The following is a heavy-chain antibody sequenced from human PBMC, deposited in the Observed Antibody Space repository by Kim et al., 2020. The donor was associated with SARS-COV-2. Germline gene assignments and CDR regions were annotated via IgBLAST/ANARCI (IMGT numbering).Heavy chain of an antibody. Sequence: SLKSRVTMSVDTSKHQFSLKLSSVTAADTAVYYCARARVGIFGVVTHFDYWGQGTLVTVSS. V-gene: IGHV4-4*07. J-gene: IGHJ4*02. CDR3: ARARVGIFGVVTHFDY. D-gene: IGHD3-3*01.